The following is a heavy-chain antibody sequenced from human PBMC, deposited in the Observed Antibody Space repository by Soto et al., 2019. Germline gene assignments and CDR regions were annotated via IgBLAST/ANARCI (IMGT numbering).Heavy chain of an antibody. CDR2: ISAYNGNT. V-gene: IGHV1-18*01. Sequence: ASVKASCKSSGYTFTSYGISCVRQAPGQGLEWMGWISAYNGNTNYAQKLQGRVAMTTDTSTSTAYMELRSLRSDDTAVYYCARALRYYYDSSGYGWFDPWGQGTLVTVSS. CDR3: ARALRYYYDSSGYGWFDP. J-gene: IGHJ5*02. CDR1: GYTFTSYG. D-gene: IGHD3-22*01.